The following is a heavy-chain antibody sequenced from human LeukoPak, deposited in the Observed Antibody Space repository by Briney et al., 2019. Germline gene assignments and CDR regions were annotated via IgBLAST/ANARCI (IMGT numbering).Heavy chain of an antibody. CDR2: IYTSGST. CDR1: GDSISSANYY. J-gene: IGHJ5*02. CDR3: ARGYCTNGVCYPWFDP. V-gene: IGHV4-61*01. D-gene: IGHD2-8*01. Sequence: SETLSLTCTVSGDSISSANYYWSWIRQPPGKGLEWIGYIYTSGSTNYNPSLKSRVTISVDTSKNQFSLKLSSVTAADTAVYYCARGYCTNGVCYPWFDPWGQGTLVTVSS.